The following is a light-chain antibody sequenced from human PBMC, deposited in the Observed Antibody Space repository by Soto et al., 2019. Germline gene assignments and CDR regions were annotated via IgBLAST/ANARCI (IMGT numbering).Light chain of an antibody. V-gene: IGKV3-20*01. CDR3: QQWIT. Sequence: EIELTQSPGTLSLSPGERATLSCRASQSVSSSYLAWYQQKPGQAPRLLIYGAYSRATGIPDRFSGSGSGTDCTLTISRLEPEDFALYYCQQWITFGQGTRLEIK. CDR1: QSVSSSY. J-gene: IGKJ5*01. CDR2: GAY.